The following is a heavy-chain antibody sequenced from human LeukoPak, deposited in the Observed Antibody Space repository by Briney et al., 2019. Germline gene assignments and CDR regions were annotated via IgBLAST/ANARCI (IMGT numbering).Heavy chain of an antibody. CDR2: IYYSGST. CDR3: VRGERYSSGWPYFDY. Sequence: ASETLSLTCTVSGGSISSYYWNWIRQPPGKGLEWIGYIYYSGSTNYNPSLKSRVTISVDTSKNQFSLKLSSVTAADTAVYYCVRGERYSSGWPYFDYWGQGTLVTVSS. V-gene: IGHV4-59*01. D-gene: IGHD6-19*01. CDR1: GGSISSYY. J-gene: IGHJ4*02.